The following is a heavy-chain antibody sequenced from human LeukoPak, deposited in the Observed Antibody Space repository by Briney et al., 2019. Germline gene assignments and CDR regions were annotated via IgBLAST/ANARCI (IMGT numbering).Heavy chain of an antibody. CDR3: AREPNYDFWSGYYYHYYYGMDV. CDR1: GYTFTSCG. Sequence: ASVKVSCKASGYTFTSCGISWVRQAPGQGLEWMGWISAYNGNTDYAQKLQGRVTMTTDTSTSTAYMELRSLRSDDTAVYYCAREPNYDFWSGYYYHYYYGMDVWGQGTTVTVSS. J-gene: IGHJ6*02. V-gene: IGHV1-18*01. D-gene: IGHD3-3*01. CDR2: ISAYNGNT.